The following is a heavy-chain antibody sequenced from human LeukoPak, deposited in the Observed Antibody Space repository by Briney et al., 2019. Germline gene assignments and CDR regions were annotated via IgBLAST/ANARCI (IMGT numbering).Heavy chain of an antibody. D-gene: IGHD1-1*01. CDR3: ARALDERARFDY. CDR1: GFTFSTYA. V-gene: IGHV3-30-3*01. CDR2: ISYDGSNK. J-gene: IGHJ4*02. Sequence: GGSLRLSCAASGFTFSTYAMHWVRQAPGKGLEWVAVISYDGSNKYYADSVKGRFTISRDNSKTTLYLQMNSLRAEDTAVYYCARALDERARFDYWGQGTLVTVSS.